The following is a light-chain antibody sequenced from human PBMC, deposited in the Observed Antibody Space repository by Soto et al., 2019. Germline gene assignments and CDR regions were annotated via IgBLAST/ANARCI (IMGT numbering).Light chain of an antibody. CDR2: GAA. CDR1: HIVSSSY. J-gene: IGKJ1*01. Sequence: EVVLTQSPGTLSLAPGERSTLSCRRSHIVSSSYLAWYQQKPGQAPRLLIYGAASRATGIPDRFSGSGSGTDFTLTISRLEPEDFAVYYCQQYGSSPTWTFGQGTKVDI. V-gene: IGKV3-20*01. CDR3: QQYGSSPTWT.